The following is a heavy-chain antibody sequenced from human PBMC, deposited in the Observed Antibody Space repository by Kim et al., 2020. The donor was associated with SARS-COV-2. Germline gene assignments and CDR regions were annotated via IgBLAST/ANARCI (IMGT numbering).Heavy chain of an antibody. CDR1: GFTFDTYA. Sequence: GGSLRLSCVASGFTFDTYAMSWVRQAPGKGLEWVSVISGNGINKFYADSVRGRFTISRDNSENTLYLQMNSLRDEDTALYYCAKVVVMDGYNYYYYYAMDVGGQGTAVTVSS. J-gene: IGHJ6*02. CDR3: AKVVVMDGYNYYYYYAMDV. V-gene: IGHV3-23*01. CDR2: ISGNGINK. D-gene: IGHD3-22*01.